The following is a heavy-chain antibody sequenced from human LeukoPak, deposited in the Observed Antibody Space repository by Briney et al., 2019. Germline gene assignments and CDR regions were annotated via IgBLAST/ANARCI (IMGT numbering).Heavy chain of an antibody. CDR3: AREGFYGSGRGADFDY. D-gene: IGHD3-10*01. CDR2: ISSSSNII. Sequence: PGGSLRLSCAASGFTFSNYFMNWVRQAPGKGLEWVSYISSSSNIIYYADSVKGRFIISRDNAKNSLFLQMNSLRDEDTAVYYCAREGFYGSGRGADFDYWGQGTLVTVSP. J-gene: IGHJ4*02. CDR1: GFTFSNYF. V-gene: IGHV3-48*02.